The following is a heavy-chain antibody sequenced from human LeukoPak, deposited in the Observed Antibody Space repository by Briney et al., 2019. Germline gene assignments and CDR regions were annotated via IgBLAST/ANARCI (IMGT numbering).Heavy chain of an antibody. D-gene: IGHD6-6*01. V-gene: IGHV4-59*08. CDR2: IYDSGST. CDR1: GDSISSYY. CDR3: ARLARGRWFDP. J-gene: IGHJ5*02. Sequence: SETLSLTCTVSGDSISSYYWSWIRQTPGKGLEWIGHIYDSGSTNYNPSLKSRVTISVDTSKNQFSLKVTSVTAADTAVYYCARLARGRWFDPWGQGTLVTVSS.